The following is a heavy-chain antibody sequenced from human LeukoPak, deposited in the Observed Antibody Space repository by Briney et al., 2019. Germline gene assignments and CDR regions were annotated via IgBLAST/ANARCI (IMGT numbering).Heavy chain of an antibody. V-gene: IGHV3-30*18. CDR3: AKGSSSGSTGWFDP. Sequence: PGGSLRLSCAASGFTFSSYGMHWVRQAPGKGLEWVAVISYDGSNKYYADSVKGRFTISRDNSKNTLYLQMNSLRAEDTAVYYCAKGSSSGSTGWFDPWGQGTLVTVSS. J-gene: IGHJ5*02. CDR1: GFTFSSYG. CDR2: ISYDGSNK. D-gene: IGHD6-13*01.